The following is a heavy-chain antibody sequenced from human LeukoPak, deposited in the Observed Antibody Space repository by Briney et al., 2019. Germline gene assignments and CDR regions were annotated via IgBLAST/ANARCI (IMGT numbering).Heavy chain of an antibody. CDR2: IKADGGEK. CDR1: GFTFSTYW. J-gene: IGHJ4*02. V-gene: IGHV3-7*01. CDR3: ARGGAARPDF. Sequence: GGSLRLSCAASGFTFSTYWMNWFRQTPGKGLEWVAKIKADGGEKDHVASVKGRFTISRDNAKNSLYLQMKSLRVEDTAVYYCARGGAARPDFWGQGTLVTVSS. D-gene: IGHD6-6*01.